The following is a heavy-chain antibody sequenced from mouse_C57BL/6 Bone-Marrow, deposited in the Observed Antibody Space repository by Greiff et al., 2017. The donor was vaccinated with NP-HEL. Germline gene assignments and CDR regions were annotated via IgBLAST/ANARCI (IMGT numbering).Heavy chain of an antibody. Sequence: VQLKESGPELVKPGASVKISCKASGYSFTDYNMNWVKQSNGKSLEWIGVINPNYGTTSYNQKFKGKATLTVDQSSSTAYMQLNSLTSEDSAVYYCARPSLIYYYGGWYFDVWGTGTTVTVSS. V-gene: IGHV1-39*01. CDR3: ARPSLIYYYGGWYFDV. CDR2: INPNYGTT. D-gene: IGHD1-1*01. J-gene: IGHJ1*03. CDR1: GYSFTDYN.